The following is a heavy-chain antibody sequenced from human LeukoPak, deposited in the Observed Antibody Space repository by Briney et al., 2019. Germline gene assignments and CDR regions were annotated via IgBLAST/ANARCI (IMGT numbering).Heavy chain of an antibody. J-gene: IGHJ5*02. V-gene: IGHV3-7*03. CDR3: RRDGPFSSPTSGWFYP. Sequence: GSLRLSCAASGFTFTSYWTSWVRQAPGKGLEWVANIKQDGSETHYVDSVKGRFTISRDNAKNSLFLQMNSLTAEDTAVYSCRRDGPFSSPTSGWFYPWGQGTLVTVSS. D-gene: IGHD1-1*01. CDR1: GFTFTSYW. CDR2: IKQDGSET.